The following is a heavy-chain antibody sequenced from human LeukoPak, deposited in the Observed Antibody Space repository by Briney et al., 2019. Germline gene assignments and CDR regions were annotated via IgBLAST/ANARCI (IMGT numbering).Heavy chain of an antibody. CDR1: GFTFDDYA. CDR3: AKVGGSGSYYNGYFDY. Sequence: AGGSLRLSCAASGFTFDDYAMHWVRQAPGKGLEWVSGISWNSGSIGYADSVKGRFTISRDNAKNSLYLQMNSLRAEDTALYYCAKVGGSGSYYNGYFDYWGQGTLVTVSS. V-gene: IGHV3-9*01. J-gene: IGHJ4*02. CDR2: ISWNSGSI. D-gene: IGHD3-10*01.